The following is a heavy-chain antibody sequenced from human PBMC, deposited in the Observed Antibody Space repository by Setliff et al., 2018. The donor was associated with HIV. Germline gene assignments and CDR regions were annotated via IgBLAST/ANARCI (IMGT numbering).Heavy chain of an antibody. V-gene: IGHV4-4*08. CDR2: VYTTLST. Sequence: PSETLSLTCTVSGDFVSSSYWSWIRQAPGKGLEWIGYVYTTLSTNYNPSLKSRVAISVDTSKNQVSLKLTSVTAADTAVYYCAKRTFGSGRLDPWGQGTLVTVSS. CDR3: AKRTFGSGRLDP. J-gene: IGHJ5*02. D-gene: IGHD3-16*01. CDR1: GDFVSSSY.